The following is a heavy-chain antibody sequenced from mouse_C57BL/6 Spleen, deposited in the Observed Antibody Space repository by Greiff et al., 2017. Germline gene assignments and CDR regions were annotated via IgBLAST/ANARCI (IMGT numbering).Heavy chain of an antibody. V-gene: IGHV2-2*01. CDR1: GFSLTSYG. Sequence: VQLQQSGPGLVQPSQSLSITCTVSGFSLTSYGVHWVRQSPGKGLEWLGVIWSGGSTDYNAAFISRLSISKDNSKSQVFFKMNSLQADDTAIYYCARNGPYYSTSPGFAYWGQGTLVTVSA. J-gene: IGHJ3*01. CDR3: ARNGPYYSTSPGFAY. CDR2: IWSGGST. D-gene: IGHD2-5*01.